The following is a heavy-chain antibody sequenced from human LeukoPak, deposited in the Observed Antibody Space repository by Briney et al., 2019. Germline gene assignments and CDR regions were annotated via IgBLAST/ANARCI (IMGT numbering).Heavy chain of an antibody. J-gene: IGHJ4*02. CDR1: GYTFTRHY. D-gene: IGHD5-18*01. CDR2: INPNSGGT. V-gene: IGHV1-2*02. Sequence: ASVKVSCKASGYTFTRHYMHWVRQAPAQGLEWMGWINPNSGGTNYAPKFQGRVTLTRDKSISTAYMELSRLRSDDTAVYYRAKVHSYGYDSDFDYWGRGTLVTVSS. CDR3: AKVHSYGYDSDFDY.